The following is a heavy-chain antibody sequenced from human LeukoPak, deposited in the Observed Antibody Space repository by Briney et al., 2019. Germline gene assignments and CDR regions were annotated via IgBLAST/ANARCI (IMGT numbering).Heavy chain of an antibody. V-gene: IGHV3-48*04. CDR1: GFTFSSYS. J-gene: IGHJ4*02. CDR2: ISSSSSTI. Sequence: QSGGSLRLSCAVSGFTFSSYSMNWVRQAPGKGLEWVSYISSSSSTIYYADSVKGRFTISRANAKNSLYLQMNSLRAEDTAVYYCARVEARGYSSGSVDYWGQGTLVTVSS. CDR3: ARVEARGYSSGSVDY. D-gene: IGHD6-19*01.